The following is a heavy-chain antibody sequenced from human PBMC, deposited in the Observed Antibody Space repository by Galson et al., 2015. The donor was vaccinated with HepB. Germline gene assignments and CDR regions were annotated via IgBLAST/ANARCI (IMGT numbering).Heavy chain of an antibody. CDR1: GGTFNSYV. CDR3: AYYNLGSAEDLQH. Sequence: SVKVSCKASGGTFNSYVIIWVRQAPGQGLEWMGGIIPVFGTTNYAQKFQGRVTITADEFTTTAYMELRSLRPEDTAVYYCAYYNLGSAEDLQHWGQGTLVIVSS. D-gene: IGHD3-10*01. J-gene: IGHJ1*01. V-gene: IGHV1-69*13. CDR2: IIPVFGTT.